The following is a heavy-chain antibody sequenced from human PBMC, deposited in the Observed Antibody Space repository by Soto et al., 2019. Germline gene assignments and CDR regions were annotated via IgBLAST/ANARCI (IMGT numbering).Heavy chain of an antibody. CDR3: AREENCSGGTCYSEYFHR. CDR2: VNPSGGST. Sequence: ASVKVSCKASGYLFTAYSMHWLRLAPGQGLEWMGVVNPSGGSTKYAQNFQGRVTVTRDTSTTTIYMELSSLRSDDTAIYYCAREENCSGGTCYSEYFHRWGQGTLVTVSS. D-gene: IGHD2-15*01. CDR1: GYLFTAYS. V-gene: IGHV1-46*01. J-gene: IGHJ1*01.